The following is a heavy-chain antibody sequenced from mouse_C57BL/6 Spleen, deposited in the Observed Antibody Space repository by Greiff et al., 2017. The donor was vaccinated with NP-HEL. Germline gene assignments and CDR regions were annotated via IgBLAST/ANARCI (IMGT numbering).Heavy chain of an antibody. CDR3: AKGDYASWFAY. J-gene: IGHJ3*01. CDR2: IWRGGGT. Sequence: QVQLKESGPGLVQPSQSLSITCTVSGFSFTSYGVHWVRQSPGKGLEWLGVIWRGGGTDYYAAFMSRLIITKDNSKSQVFFKMNSLQADDTAIYYCAKGDYASWFAYWGQGTLVTVSA. CDR1: GFSFTSYG. D-gene: IGHD1-1*01. V-gene: IGHV2-5*01.